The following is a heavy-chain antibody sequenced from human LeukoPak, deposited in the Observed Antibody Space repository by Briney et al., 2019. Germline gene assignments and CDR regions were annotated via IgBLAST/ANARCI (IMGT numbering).Heavy chain of an antibody. J-gene: IGHJ5*02. CDR3: AKFLTSSFSSWFDP. D-gene: IGHD6-13*01. CDR1: GFIFSEYY. Sequence: GGSLRLSCAASGFIFSEYYMGWIRQAPGKGLEWVSYISNSGGTTYYAESVKGRFTISRDDAKNSLFLQMNSLRAEDTAVYYCAKFLTSSFSSWFDPWGQGTLVTVSS. CDR2: ISNSGGTT. V-gene: IGHV3-11*01.